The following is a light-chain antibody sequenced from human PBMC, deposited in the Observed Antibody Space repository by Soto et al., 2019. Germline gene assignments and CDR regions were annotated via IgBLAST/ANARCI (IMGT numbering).Light chain of an antibody. CDR2: DAF. Sequence: ESVLTQSPATLSLSPGERATLSCRASPSVSNSLAWYQHKPGQAPRLLIYDAFNRATGVPTRFSGSGSGTDFTLTISSLEPEDFAVYYCQQYGSSWTFGQGTKVDIK. V-gene: IGKV3-11*01. CDR3: QQYGSSWT. CDR1: PSVSNS. J-gene: IGKJ1*01.